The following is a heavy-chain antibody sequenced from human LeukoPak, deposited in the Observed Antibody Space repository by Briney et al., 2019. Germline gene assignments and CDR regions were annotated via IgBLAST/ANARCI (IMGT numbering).Heavy chain of an antibody. CDR2: IYHSGST. CDR1: GGSFSGYY. D-gene: IGHD6-13*01. CDR3: ARADYSSTWSHDYYYMDV. Sequence: PSETLSLTCAVYGGSFSGYYWSWTRQPPGKGLEWIGSIYHSGSTYYNPSLKSRVTISVDTSKNQFSLKLSSVTAADTAVYYCARADYSSTWSHDYYYMDVWGKGTTVTVSS. J-gene: IGHJ6*03. V-gene: IGHV4-34*01.